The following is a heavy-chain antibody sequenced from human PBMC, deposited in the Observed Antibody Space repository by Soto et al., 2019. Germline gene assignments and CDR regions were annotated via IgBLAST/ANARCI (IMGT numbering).Heavy chain of an antibody. Sequence: DVQLVESGGGLVQPGRSLRLSCAASGFTFDDYAMHWVRQAPGKGLEWVSGISWNSGSIGYADSVKGRFTISRDNAKNSLYLQMNSLRAEDTALYYCAKGAAYDILTGLDYWGQGTLVTVSS. CDR2: ISWNSGSI. CDR3: AKGAAYDILTGLDY. J-gene: IGHJ4*02. D-gene: IGHD3-9*01. CDR1: GFTFDDYA. V-gene: IGHV3-9*01.